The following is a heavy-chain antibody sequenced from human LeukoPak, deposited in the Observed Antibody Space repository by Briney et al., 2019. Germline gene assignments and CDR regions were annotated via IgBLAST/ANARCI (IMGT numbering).Heavy chain of an antibody. CDR3: ARWISIAAARNAFDI. CDR2: IYYSGST. V-gene: IGHV4-39*01. CDR1: GGSISSSSYY. D-gene: IGHD6-13*01. J-gene: IGHJ3*02. Sequence: PSETLSLTCTVSGGSISSSSYYWGWIRQPPGKGLEWIGSIYYSGSTYYNPSLKSRVTISVDTSKNQFSLKLSSVTAADTAVYYCARWISIAAARNAFDIWGQGTMVTVSS.